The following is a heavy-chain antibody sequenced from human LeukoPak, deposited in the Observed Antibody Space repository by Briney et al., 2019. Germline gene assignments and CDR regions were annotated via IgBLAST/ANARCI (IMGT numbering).Heavy chain of an antibody. CDR2: LCDGNT. CDR3: ARGVEPLAANTLAY. D-gene: IGHD2-15*01. V-gene: IGHV3-53*01. CDR1: GFTVITND. Sequence: PGGSLRLSCAPSGFTVITNDMTWVRQAPGKGLEWVSVLCDGNTKYADSVQGRFTISRDNSKNTLYLEMNSLSPDDTAVYYCARGVEPLAANTLAYWGQGALVTVSS. J-gene: IGHJ4*02.